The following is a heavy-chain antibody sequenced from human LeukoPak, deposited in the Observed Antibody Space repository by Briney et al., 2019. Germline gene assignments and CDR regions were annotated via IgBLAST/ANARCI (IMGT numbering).Heavy chain of an antibody. V-gene: IGHV3-48*01. J-gene: IGHJ4*02. Sequence: GGSLRLSCAASGFIFSSYSMNWVRQAPGKGLEWISYISSSSSTIYYADSVKGRFTISRDNAKNSLYLQMDSLRAEDTAVYYCARDRRGIAAPPDYWGQGTLVTVSS. D-gene: IGHD6-13*01. CDR3: ARDRRGIAAPPDY. CDR1: GFIFSSYS. CDR2: ISSSSSTI.